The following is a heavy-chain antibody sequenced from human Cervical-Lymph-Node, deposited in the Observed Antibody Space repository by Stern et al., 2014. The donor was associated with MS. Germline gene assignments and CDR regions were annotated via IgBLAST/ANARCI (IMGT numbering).Heavy chain of an antibody. CDR2: IIHIFGTA. Sequence: QLVQSGAEVKKPGSSVKVSCKASGGTFTSYAISWVRQAPGQGLEWMGGIIHIFGTAHYAQKFQGRVTITADESTSTAYMDLNSLRSEDTAVYYCARVGDHYDSSGYYYANWGQGTQVTVSS. J-gene: IGHJ4*02. D-gene: IGHD3-22*01. CDR1: GGTFTSYA. V-gene: IGHV1-69*01. CDR3: ARVGDHYDSSGYYYAN.